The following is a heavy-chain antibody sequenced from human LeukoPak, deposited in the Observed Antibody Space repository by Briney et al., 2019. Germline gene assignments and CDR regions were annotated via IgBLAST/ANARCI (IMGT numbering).Heavy chain of an antibody. CDR1: GFTFSTYT. CDR3: AIDPNWGTHS. D-gene: IGHD7-27*01. J-gene: IGHJ4*02. V-gene: IGHV3-23*01. Sequence: GGSLRLSCAASGFTFSTYTMYWVRHPPGKRLEWVSIIGSSGGGIHYADSVKGRFTISRGNSKNALYLQMNSLRVEDTAVYYCAIDPNWGTHSWGQGVLVTVSS. CDR2: IGSSGGGI.